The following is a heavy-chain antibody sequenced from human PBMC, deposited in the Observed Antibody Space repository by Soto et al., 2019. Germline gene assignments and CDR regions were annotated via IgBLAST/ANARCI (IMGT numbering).Heavy chain of an antibody. Sequence: ASVKVSCKASGYTFTSYGFSWVRQAPGQGLEWMGWINAYNGDTKYAQKFQGRVTMATDTSTSTAYMELRSLRSDDTAVYYCARAGASSTVPSIYWGQGXLVTVSS. CDR2: INAYNGDT. D-gene: IGHD4-17*01. CDR3: ARAGASSTVPSIY. CDR1: GYTFTSYG. J-gene: IGHJ4*02. V-gene: IGHV1-18*01.